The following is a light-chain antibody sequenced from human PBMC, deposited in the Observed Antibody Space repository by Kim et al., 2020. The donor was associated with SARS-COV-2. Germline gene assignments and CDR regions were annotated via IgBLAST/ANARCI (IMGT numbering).Light chain of an antibody. CDR2: QSN. CDR3: QAWDSSTAV. CDR1: ELGNKY. Sequence: SYELTQPPSVSVSPGQTASITCSGDELGNKYAYWYQQKPGQSPVLVTYQSNKRPSGIPERFSGSNSGNTATLTISGTQAMDEADYYCQAWDSSTAVFGGG. J-gene: IGLJ3*02. V-gene: IGLV3-1*01.